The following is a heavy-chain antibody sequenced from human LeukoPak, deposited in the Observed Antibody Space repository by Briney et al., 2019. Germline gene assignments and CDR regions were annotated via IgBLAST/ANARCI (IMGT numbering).Heavy chain of an antibody. CDR1: GFTFSSYW. J-gene: IGHJ4*02. Sequence: GGSLRLSCAASGFTFSSYWMHWVRQTPGKGLEWVSVIGDSGRTAYYADSVKGRFTISRDNSKNTLYLQMNSLRAEDTAVYYCAKGGSLTTVTHFDYWGQGTLVTVSS. CDR3: AKGGSLTTVTHFDY. CDR2: IGDSGRTA. D-gene: IGHD4-17*01. V-gene: IGHV3-23*01.